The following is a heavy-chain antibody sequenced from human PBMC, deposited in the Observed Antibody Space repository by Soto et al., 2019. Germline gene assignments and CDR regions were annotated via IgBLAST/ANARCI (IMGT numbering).Heavy chain of an antibody. CDR1: GFTFSSYS. Sequence: PGGSLRLSCAASGFTFSSYSMNWVRQAPGKGLEWVSSISSSSSYIYYADSVKGRFTISRDNAKNSLYLQMNSLRAEDTAVYYCARDGTFYDSSGYYYEPIDYWGRGTLVTVSS. J-gene: IGHJ4*02. V-gene: IGHV3-21*01. D-gene: IGHD3-22*01. CDR2: ISSSSSYI. CDR3: ARDGTFYDSSGYYYEPIDY.